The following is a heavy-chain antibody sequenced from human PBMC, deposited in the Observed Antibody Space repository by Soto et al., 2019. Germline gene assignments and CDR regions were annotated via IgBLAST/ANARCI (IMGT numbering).Heavy chain of an antibody. CDR1: GGSISSGGYY. Sequence: SETLSLTCTVSGGSISSGGYYWSWIRQHPGKGLEWIGYIYYSGSTYYNPSLKSRVTISVDTSKNQFSLKLNSVTAADTAVYYCARGGTGDLDYWGQGTLVTVSS. CDR3: ARGGTGDLDY. CDR2: IYYSGST. V-gene: IGHV4-31*03. D-gene: IGHD7-27*01. J-gene: IGHJ4*02.